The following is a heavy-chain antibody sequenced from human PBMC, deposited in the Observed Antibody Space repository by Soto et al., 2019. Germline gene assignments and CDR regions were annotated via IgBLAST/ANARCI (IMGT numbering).Heavy chain of an antibody. CDR2: IYYSGST. Sequence: QVQLQESGPGLVKPSETLSLTCTVSGGSISSYYWSWIRQPPGKGLEWIGYIYYSGSTNYNPSLKSRVIISVDTSKTQSSLKLSSVTAADTAVYCWARVWTFHWYFDLWGRGTLVTVSS. J-gene: IGHJ2*01. CDR1: GGSISSYY. D-gene: IGHD1-1*01. CDR3: ARVWTFHWYFDL. V-gene: IGHV4-59*01.